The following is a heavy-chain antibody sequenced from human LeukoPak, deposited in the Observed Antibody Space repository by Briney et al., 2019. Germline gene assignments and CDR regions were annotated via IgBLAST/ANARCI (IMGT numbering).Heavy chain of an antibody. CDR2: IKQDGSIQ. Sequence: GGSLRLSCAASGFTFSDYYMSWIRQAPGKGLEWVANIKQDGSIQHYGDSVKGRFTISRDNAKNSLYLQMNNLRAEDTALYYCATSYDSSGCDWGQGTLVTVSS. CDR3: ATSYDSSGCD. J-gene: IGHJ4*02. CDR1: GFTFSDYY. V-gene: IGHV3-7*01. D-gene: IGHD3-22*01.